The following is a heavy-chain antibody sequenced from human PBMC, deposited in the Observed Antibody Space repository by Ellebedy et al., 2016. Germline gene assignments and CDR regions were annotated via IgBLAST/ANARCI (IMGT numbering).Heavy chain of an antibody. Sequence: GESLKISCAASGFTLSTYAMHWVRQAPGKGLEWVAIISYNGSNKYYADSVKGRFTISRDTSKNTLYLQMNSLRPEDTAVYYCATGDYDNTDFYYQSDGFDIWGQGTMVTVSS. D-gene: IGHD3-22*01. CDR1: GFTLSTYA. J-gene: IGHJ3*02. CDR3: ATGDYDNTDFYYQSDGFDI. V-gene: IGHV3-30-3*01. CDR2: ISYNGSNK.